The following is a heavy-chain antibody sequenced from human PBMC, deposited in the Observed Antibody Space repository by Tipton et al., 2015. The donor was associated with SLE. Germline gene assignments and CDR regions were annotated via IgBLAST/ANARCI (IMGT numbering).Heavy chain of an antibody. J-gene: IGHJ6*03. CDR1: GGSISSSTYY. CDR2: IYTSGST. Sequence: TLSLTCTVSGGSISSSTYYWSWIRQPAGKGLEWIGRIYTSGSTNYNPSLKSRVTISVDTSKNQFSLKLSSVTAADTAVYYCARDVTIFGVDYYYYYMDVWGKGTTVTVSS. V-gene: IGHV4-61*02. D-gene: IGHD3-3*01. CDR3: ARDVTIFGVDYYYYYMDV.